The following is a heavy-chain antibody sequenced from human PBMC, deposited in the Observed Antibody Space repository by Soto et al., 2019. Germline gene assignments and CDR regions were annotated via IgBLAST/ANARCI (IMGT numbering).Heavy chain of an antibody. V-gene: IGHV1-2*02. CDR2: INPNSGGT. D-gene: IGHD4-17*01. CDR3: ARERYGDYVEYYYGMVV. J-gene: IGHJ6*02. CDR1: GYTFTGYY. Sequence: QVQLVQSGAEVKKPGASVKVSCKASGYTFTGYYMHWVRQAPGQGLEWMGWINPNSGGTNYAQKFQGRVTMTRDTSISTAYMELSRLRSDDTAVYYCARERYGDYVEYYYGMVVWGQGTTVTVSS.